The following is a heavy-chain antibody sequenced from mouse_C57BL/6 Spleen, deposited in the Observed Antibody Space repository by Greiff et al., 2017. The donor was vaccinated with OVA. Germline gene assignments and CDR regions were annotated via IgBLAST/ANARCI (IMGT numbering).Heavy chain of an antibody. D-gene: IGHD1-1*01. V-gene: IGHV1-69*01. Sequence: QVQLQQPGAELVMPGASVKLSCKASGYTFTSYWMHWVKQRPGQGLEWIGEIDPSDSYTNYNQKFKGKSTLTVDKSSSTAYMQLSSRTSEDSAVYYWARSATGSSPYWYFDVWGTGTTVTVSS. J-gene: IGHJ1*03. CDR1: GYTFTSYW. CDR2: IDPSDSYT. CDR3: ARSATGSSPYWYFDV.